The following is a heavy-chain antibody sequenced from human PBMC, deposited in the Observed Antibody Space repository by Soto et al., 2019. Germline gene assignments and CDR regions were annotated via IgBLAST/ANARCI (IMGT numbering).Heavy chain of an antibody. V-gene: IGHV1-3*01. J-gene: IGHJ6*02. CDR1: GYTFTSYA. Sequence: GASVKVSCKASGYTFTSYAMHWVRQAPGQRLEWMGWINAGNGNTKYSQKFQGRVTITRDTSASTAYMELSSLRSEDTAVYYCARDLHHNRYYDGWSGYYYYYYGMDVWGQGTTVTVSS. CDR2: INAGNGNT. CDR3: ARDLHHNRYYDGWSGYYYYYYGMDV. D-gene: IGHD3-3*01.